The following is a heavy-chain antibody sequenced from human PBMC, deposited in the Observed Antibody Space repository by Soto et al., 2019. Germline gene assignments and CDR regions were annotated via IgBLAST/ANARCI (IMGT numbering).Heavy chain of an antibody. CDR1: GYPFTSYG. CDR2: ISAYNGKT. D-gene: IGHD1-20*01. Sequence: QVQLVQSGAEVKKPGASVKVSCKTSGYPFTSYGINWVRQATGQGPEWMGWISAYNGKTSYTQKFQGRVTMTTATTTSTAYRERRSLRSDATAVYYCARDGLIGVTGLLHYWGQRTLVAVSS. CDR3: ARDGLIGVTGLLHY. J-gene: IGHJ4*02. V-gene: IGHV1-18*01.